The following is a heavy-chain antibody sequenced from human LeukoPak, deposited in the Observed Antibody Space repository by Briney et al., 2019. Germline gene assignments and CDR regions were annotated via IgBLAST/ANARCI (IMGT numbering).Heavy chain of an antibody. CDR3: ARDFKYCTGGVCYFTAVADY. Sequence: GGSLRLSCAASGFSLSSYWMHWVRQVPGKGLVWVSRIESDGSSTTYADSVKGRFTISRDIAKNTLYLQMNTLRAEDTALYYCARDFKYCTGGVCYFTAVADYWGQGTLVTVSS. V-gene: IGHV3-74*03. CDR2: IESDGSST. D-gene: IGHD2-8*02. CDR1: GFSLSSYW. J-gene: IGHJ4*02.